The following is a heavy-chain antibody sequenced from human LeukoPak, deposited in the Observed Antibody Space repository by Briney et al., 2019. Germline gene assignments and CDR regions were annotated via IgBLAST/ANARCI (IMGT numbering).Heavy chain of an antibody. Sequence: ASVKDSCKAPGYTFRGTGGYLYWPRQAPGEGLECMGLIYPNDGATTYAQRMQGRVAMARDTSINTAYMEMSRLRPDDTAVYYCARDGPAQVVDFDYWGQGTLVTVSS. J-gene: IGHJ4*02. CDR2: IYPNDGAT. V-gene: IGHV1-2*02. CDR1: GYTFRGTGGY. D-gene: IGHD2-15*01. CDR3: ARDGPAQVVDFDY.